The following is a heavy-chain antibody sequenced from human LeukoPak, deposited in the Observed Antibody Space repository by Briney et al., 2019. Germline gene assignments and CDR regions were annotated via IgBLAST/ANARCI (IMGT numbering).Heavy chain of an antibody. CDR2: IYYSGST. Sequence: KPSETLSLTCTVSGGSISSYYWSWIRQPPGKGLEWIGYIYYSGSTNYNPSLKSRVTISVDTSKNQLSLKLSSVTAADTAVYYCARRAGGAFDIWGQGTMVTVSS. CDR3: ARRAGGAFDI. J-gene: IGHJ3*02. CDR1: GGSISSYY. D-gene: IGHD3-16*01. V-gene: IGHV4-59*01.